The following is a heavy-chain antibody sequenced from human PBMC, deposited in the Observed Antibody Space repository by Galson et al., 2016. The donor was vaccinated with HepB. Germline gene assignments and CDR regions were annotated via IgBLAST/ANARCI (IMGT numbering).Heavy chain of an antibody. D-gene: IGHD3-9*01. CDR1: GFTFSNYA. Sequence: SLRLSCAASGFTFSNYAMSWVRQAPGKGLEWVSGISGSGSSTYYPDSAKGRFTISRDNSKNLLYVHMNSLRAEDTAVYYCAKDRLQYFDWLFPDTFDIWGQGTLVTVSS. CDR2: ISGSGSST. V-gene: IGHV3-23*01. CDR3: AKDRLQYFDWLFPDTFDI. J-gene: IGHJ3*02.